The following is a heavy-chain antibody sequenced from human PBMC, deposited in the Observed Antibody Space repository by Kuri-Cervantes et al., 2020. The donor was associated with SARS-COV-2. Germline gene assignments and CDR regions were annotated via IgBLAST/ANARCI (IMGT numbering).Heavy chain of an antibody. V-gene: IGHV1-8*03. CDR2: MNPNSGNT. CDR3: AAYYDSSGYSPLAY. J-gene: IGHJ4*02. CDR1: GYTFTSYD. Sequence: ASVKVSCKASGYTFTSYDINWVRQATGQGLEWMGWMNPNSGNTGYAQKFQGRVTITRNTSISTAYMELSSLRSEDTAVYYCAAYYDSSGYSPLAYWGQGTLVTVSS. D-gene: IGHD3-22*01.